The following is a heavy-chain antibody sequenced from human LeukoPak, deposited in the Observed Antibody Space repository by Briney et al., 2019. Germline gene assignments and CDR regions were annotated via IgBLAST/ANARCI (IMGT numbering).Heavy chain of an antibody. D-gene: IGHD1-1*01. CDR1: VGSISPYY. Sequence: SETLSLTCTVSVGSISPYYWSWIRQTPGKGLEWIGYILYSGTTTNYNPSLKSRVTISVDTSKNQFSLKPSSVTAADTAVYYCARVGDWNDLVYWGQGTLVTVSS. J-gene: IGHJ4*02. V-gene: IGHV4-59*01. CDR3: ARVGDWNDLVY. CDR2: ILYSGTTT.